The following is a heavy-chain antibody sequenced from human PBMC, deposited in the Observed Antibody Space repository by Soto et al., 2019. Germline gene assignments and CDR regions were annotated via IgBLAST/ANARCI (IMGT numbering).Heavy chain of an antibody. CDR1: VGTFSSYA. CDR2: IIPIFGTA. V-gene: IGHV1-69*06. D-gene: IGHD4-17*01. J-gene: IGHJ4*02. CDR3: ARGLFDTVTTPSTFDY. Sequence: SVKVSCKASVGTFSSYAISWVRQAPGQGLEWMGGIIPIFGTANYAQKFQGRVTITADKSTSTAYMELSSLRSEDTAVYYCARGLFDTVTTPSTFDYWGQGTLVTVSS.